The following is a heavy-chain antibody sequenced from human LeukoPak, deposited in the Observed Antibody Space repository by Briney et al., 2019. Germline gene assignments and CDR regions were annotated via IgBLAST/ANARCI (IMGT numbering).Heavy chain of an antibody. CDR3: AKVLSGSYYDAFDI. CDR2: ISLSSTYT. CDR1: GFTFSNYH. J-gene: IGHJ3*02. V-gene: IGHV3-11*05. D-gene: IGHD1-26*01. Sequence: GSLRLSCAASGFTFSNYHMSWIRQAPGKGLEWVSYISLSSTYTNYADSVKGRFTISRDNAKNSLYLQMNSLSAEGTALYYCAKVLSGSYYDAFDIWGQGTMVTVSS.